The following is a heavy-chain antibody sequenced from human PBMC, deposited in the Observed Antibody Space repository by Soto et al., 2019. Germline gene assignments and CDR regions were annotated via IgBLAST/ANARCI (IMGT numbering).Heavy chain of an antibody. CDR1: GYTFTSYG. D-gene: IGHD6-13*01. V-gene: IGHV1-18*04. J-gene: IGHJ5*02. CDR2: ISAYNGNT. Sequence: ASVKVSCKASGYTFTSYGISWVRQAPGQGLEWMGWISAYNGNTNYAQKLQGRVTMTTXXXXXXAXMXLXXXXSDXTAVYYCARDRAAIAAANWFDPWGQGTLVTVSS. CDR3: ARDRAAIAAANWFDP.